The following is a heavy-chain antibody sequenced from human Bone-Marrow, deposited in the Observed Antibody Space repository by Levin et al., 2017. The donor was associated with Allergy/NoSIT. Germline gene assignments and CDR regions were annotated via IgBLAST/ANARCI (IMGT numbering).Heavy chain of an antibody. Sequence: LSLTCAASGFIFSDYYISWLRQAPGKGLEWVSYIFNSSYTNYAESVRGRFTISRDNAKNSVYLDMNSLRVEDTAIYYCARGLIDQWGQGTLVTVSS. CDR1: GFIFSDYY. J-gene: IGHJ5*02. V-gene: IGHV3-11*06. CDR2: IFNSSYT. CDR3: ARGLIDQ. D-gene: IGHD2-21*02.